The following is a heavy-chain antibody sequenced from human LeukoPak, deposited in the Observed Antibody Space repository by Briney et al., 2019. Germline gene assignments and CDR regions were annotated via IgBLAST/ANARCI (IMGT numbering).Heavy chain of an antibody. CDR3: AKGSSGYFLDL. CDR2: ISNDGGGT. Sequence: GGPLRLSCAASGFIFNNFGLVWVRQAPGKGLERVSGISNDGGGTTYADFVKGRFTISRDNSKNTLFLQMNSLRADDTALYYCAKGSSGYFLDLWGQGTLVTVSS. D-gene: IGHD3-22*01. CDR1: GFIFNNFG. V-gene: IGHV3-23*01. J-gene: IGHJ5*02.